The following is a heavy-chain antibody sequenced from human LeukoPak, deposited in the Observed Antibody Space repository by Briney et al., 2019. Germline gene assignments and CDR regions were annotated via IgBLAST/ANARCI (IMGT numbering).Heavy chain of an antibody. J-gene: IGHJ4*02. CDR1: GFTFSTYS. V-gene: IGHV3-48*01. CDR2: ISSLGSTI. Sequence: QPGGSLRLSCAASGFTFSTYSMNWVRQAPGQGLEWVSYISSLGSTIYYADSVKGRFTISRDNAKNSLYLQMNSLRAEDTAVYYCARGEQEMATMSIDYWGQGTLVTVSS. CDR3: ARGEQEMATMSIDY. D-gene: IGHD5-24*01.